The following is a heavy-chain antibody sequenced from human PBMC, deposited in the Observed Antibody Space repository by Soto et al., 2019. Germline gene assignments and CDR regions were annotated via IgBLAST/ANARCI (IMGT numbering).Heavy chain of an antibody. D-gene: IGHD2-15*01. CDR3: ARARAGYCYYYGMDV. J-gene: IGHJ6*02. CDR2: IWYDGSNK. V-gene: IGHV3-33*01. Sequence: QVQLVESGGGVVQPGRSLRLSCAASGFTFSSYGMHWVRQAPGKGLEWVAVIWYDGSNKYYADSVKGGFTISRDNSKNTLYLQMNSLRSEDTAVYDCARARAGYCYYYGMDVWGQGTTVTVSS. CDR1: GFTFSSYG.